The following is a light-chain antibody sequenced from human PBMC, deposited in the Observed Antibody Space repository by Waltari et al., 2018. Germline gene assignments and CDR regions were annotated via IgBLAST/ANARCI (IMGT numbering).Light chain of an antibody. V-gene: IGKV3-20*01. CDR2: GAS. Sequence: IVLTQSPGTLSLPPGERATLSCRASQSVSSSFLAWYQQKPGQAPRLLIYGASTRATGIPDRFSGSGSGTDFTLTISRLEPEDFAVYYCQQYGSSPFTFGPGTKLDIK. CDR1: QSVSSSF. CDR3: QQYGSSPFT. J-gene: IGKJ3*01.